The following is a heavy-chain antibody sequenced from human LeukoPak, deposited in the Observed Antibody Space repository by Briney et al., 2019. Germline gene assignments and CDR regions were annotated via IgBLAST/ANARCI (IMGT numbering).Heavy chain of an antibody. V-gene: IGHV4-59*01. CDR2: MYYSGST. CDR3: ARHERAVNWFDP. D-gene: IGHD1-1*01. Sequence: SETLSLTCTVSGAAISNYYWSWIRQPPGKGLEWIGYMYYSGSTSSNPSLKSRVTISIDTSKNQSSLKLSSVTAADTAVYYCARHERAVNWFDPWGQGTLVTVSS. J-gene: IGHJ5*02. CDR1: GAAISNYY.